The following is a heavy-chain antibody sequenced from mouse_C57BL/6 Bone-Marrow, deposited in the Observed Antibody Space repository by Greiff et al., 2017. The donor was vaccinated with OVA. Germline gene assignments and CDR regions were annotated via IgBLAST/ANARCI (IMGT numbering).Heavy chain of an antibody. CDR2: ISSGSSTI. CDR1: GFTFSDYG. Sequence: VKLVESGGGLVKPGGSLKLSCAASGFTFSDYGMHWVRQAPEKGLEWVAYISSGSSTIYYADTVKGRFTISRDNAKNTLFLQMTSLRSEDTAMYYCARHYGSSYRYFDVWGTGTTVTVSS. CDR3: ARHYGSSYRYFDV. D-gene: IGHD1-1*01. J-gene: IGHJ1*03. V-gene: IGHV5-17*01.